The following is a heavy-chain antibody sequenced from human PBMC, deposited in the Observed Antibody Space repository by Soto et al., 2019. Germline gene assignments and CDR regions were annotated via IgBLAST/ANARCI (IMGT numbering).Heavy chain of an antibody. V-gene: IGHV4-59*01. CDR3: ARDLKEYCSDGKCNWFDP. CDR1: GASISTYY. J-gene: IGHJ5*02. D-gene: IGHD2-15*01. Sequence: SETLSLTCTVSGASISTYYWSWIRQPPGKGLEWIGYISYSGSTDYNPSLKSRVTISFDAAKNQISLQVRSATAADAAVYYCARDLKEYCSDGKCNWFDPWGQGTLVTVSS. CDR2: ISYSGST.